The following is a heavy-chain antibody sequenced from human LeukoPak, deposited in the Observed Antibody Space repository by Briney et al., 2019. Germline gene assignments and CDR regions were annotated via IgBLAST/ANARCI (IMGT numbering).Heavy chain of an antibody. CDR1: GGSISSYY. D-gene: IGHD6-13*01. CDR3: ASYGSSFHRYYYYMDV. V-gene: IGHV4-59*01. Sequence: SETLSLTCTVSGGSISSYYWSWIRQPPGKGLEWIGYIYYSGSTNYNPSLKSRVTILVDTSKNQFSLKLSSVTAADTAVYYCASYGSSFHRYYYYMDVWGKGTTVTVSS. J-gene: IGHJ6*03. CDR2: IYYSGST.